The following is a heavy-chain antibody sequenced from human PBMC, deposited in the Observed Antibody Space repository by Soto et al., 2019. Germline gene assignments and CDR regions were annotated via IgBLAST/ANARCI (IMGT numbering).Heavy chain of an antibody. CDR1: GFTFSSDS. J-gene: IGHJ6*02. Sequence: EVQLVESGGGLVQPGGSLRLSCTASGFTFSSDSMNWVRQAPGKGLEWVSYIRSSSSTIHYADSVKGRFTISRDDAKKSLYLHMNSLREELTAVYYCARAPEVVLVPAATGSVYCYGMDVWGQGTRVTVSS. CDR2: IRSSSSTI. V-gene: IGHV3-48*02. D-gene: IGHD2-2*01. CDR3: ARAPEVVLVPAATGSVYCYGMDV.